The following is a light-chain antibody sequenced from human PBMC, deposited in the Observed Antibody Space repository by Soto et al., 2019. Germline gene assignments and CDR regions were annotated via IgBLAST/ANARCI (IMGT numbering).Light chain of an antibody. CDR2: EVN. J-gene: IGLJ1*01. V-gene: IGLV2-8*01. CDR3: SSYSRSINYA. Sequence: QSALTQPPSASGSPGQSVTISCTGTNNDIGGYTCVSWYQQLPGKAPKLMIYEVNKRPSGIPGRFSGSKSGNTASLTVSGLQPEDEAEYFCSSYSRSINYAFGTGTKVTVL. CDR1: NNDIGGYTC.